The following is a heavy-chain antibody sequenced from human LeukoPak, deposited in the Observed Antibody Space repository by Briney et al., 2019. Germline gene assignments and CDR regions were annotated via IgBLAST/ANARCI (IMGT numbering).Heavy chain of an antibody. V-gene: IGHV3-21*01. CDR1: GFTFSIYS. Sequence: GGSLRLSCAASGFTFSIYSMNWVRQAPGKGLEWVASISGSTTYIYYADSMKGRFTISRDNAKNSLFLQMNSLRAEDTAVYYCATTRYCNGCSCFALDYWGQGTLVTVSS. J-gene: IGHJ4*02. CDR3: ATTRYCNGCSCFALDY. CDR2: ISGSTTYI. D-gene: IGHD2-15*01.